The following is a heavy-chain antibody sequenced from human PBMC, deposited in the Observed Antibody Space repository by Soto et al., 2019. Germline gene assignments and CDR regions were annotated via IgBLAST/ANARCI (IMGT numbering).Heavy chain of an antibody. J-gene: IGHJ4*02. CDR2: ISNDGSNE. CDR1: GFSFSTYG. CDR3: THAPLRDRGNYFAY. D-gene: IGHD3-10*01. V-gene: IGHV3-30*03. Sequence: QVQVVDSGGGVVQPGGSLRLSCVASGFSFSTYGMHWVRQAPGKGLEWVTFISNDGSNEKYADSVKGRFIIARDNSKNTVYLRMNSLRDEDTAVYYCTHAPLRDRGNYFAYWGQGTLATVSS.